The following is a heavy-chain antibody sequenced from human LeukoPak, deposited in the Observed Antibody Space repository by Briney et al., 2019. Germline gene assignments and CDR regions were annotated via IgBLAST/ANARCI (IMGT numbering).Heavy chain of an antibody. V-gene: IGHV3-23*01. CDR1: GFTFSSYA. CDR3: AKLPYGSGSHLAYAFDI. J-gene: IGHJ3*02. Sequence: GGSLRLSCAASGFTFSSYAISWVRQAPGKGLEWVSAISGSGGSTYYADSVKGRFTISRDNSKNTLYLQMNSLRAEDTAVYYCAKLPYGSGSHLAYAFDIWGQGKMVTVSS. CDR2: ISGSGGST. D-gene: IGHD3-10*01.